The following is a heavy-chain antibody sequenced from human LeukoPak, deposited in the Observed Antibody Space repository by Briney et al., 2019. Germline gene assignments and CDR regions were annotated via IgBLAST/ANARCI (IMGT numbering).Heavy chain of an antibody. CDR2: IWYDGSNK. V-gene: IGHV3-33*01. Sequence: PGGSLRLSCAASGFTFSSYGMHWVRQAPGKGLEWVAVIWYDGSNKYYADSVKGRFTISRDNSKNTLYLQMNSLRAEDTAVYYCARSGNSALGYFDYWGQGTLVTVSS. D-gene: IGHD4-23*01. CDR1: GFTFSSYG. J-gene: IGHJ4*02. CDR3: ARSGNSALGYFDY.